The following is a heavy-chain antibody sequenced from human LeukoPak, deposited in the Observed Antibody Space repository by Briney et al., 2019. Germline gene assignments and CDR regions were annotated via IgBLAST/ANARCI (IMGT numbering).Heavy chain of an antibody. Sequence: RRSLSLSCAASGFIFSSNAMSWVRQSPGNGLESVSTISGNGGSTYYADSVKGRFTISRDNSKNTVYLQMNRLRAEDAAVYYCAKDRSCINGVCHGDFDYWGQGTLVTVSS. D-gene: IGHD2-8*01. CDR1: GFIFSSNA. V-gene: IGHV3-23*01. CDR2: ISGNGGST. CDR3: AKDRSCINGVCHGDFDY. J-gene: IGHJ4*02.